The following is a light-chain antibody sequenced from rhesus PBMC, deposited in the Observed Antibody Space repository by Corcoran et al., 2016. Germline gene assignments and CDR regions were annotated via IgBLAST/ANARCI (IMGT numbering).Light chain of an antibody. Sequence: DIQMTQSPSSLSASVGDRVTITCRASENVNNDLNWYQQKPGKAPKLLNYKASTLQSGVPSRFSGSGSGTDYTFTISSLQPEDVATYYCQHGYGTPLTFGGGTKVEIK. CDR1: ENVNND. J-gene: IGKJ4*01. CDR2: KAS. V-gene: IGKV1-74*01. CDR3: QHGYGTPLT.